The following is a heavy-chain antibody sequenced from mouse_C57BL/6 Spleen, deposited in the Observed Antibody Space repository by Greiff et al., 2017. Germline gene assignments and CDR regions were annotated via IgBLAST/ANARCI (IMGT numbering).Heavy chain of an antibody. CDR2: ISYSGST. J-gene: IGHJ1*03. Sequence: EVKLQESGPGMVKPSQSLSLTCTVTGYSITSGYDWHWIRHFPGNKLEWMGYISYSGSTNSNPSLKSRISITHDTSKNPFFLKLNSVTTEDTATYYCARENYYGSSPWYCDVWGTGTTVTVSS. D-gene: IGHD1-1*01. CDR3: ARENYYGSSPWYCDV. CDR1: GYSITSGYD. V-gene: IGHV3-1*01.